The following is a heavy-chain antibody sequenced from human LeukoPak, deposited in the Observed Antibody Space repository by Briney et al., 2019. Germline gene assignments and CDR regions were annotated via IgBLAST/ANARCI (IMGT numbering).Heavy chain of an antibody. D-gene: IGHD3-3*01. Sequence: ASVKVSCKASGYTFTSYYMHWVRQAPGQGLEWMGIINPSGGSASYAQKFQGRVTMTRDMSTSTVYMELSSLRSEDTAVYYCARGTIFGVATNWFDPWGQGTLVTVSS. CDR3: ARGTIFGVATNWFDP. J-gene: IGHJ5*02. CDR1: GYTFTSYY. V-gene: IGHV1-46*01. CDR2: INPSGGSA.